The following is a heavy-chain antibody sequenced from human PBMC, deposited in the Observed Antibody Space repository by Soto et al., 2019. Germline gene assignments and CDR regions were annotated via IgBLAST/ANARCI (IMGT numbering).Heavy chain of an antibody. D-gene: IGHD3-22*01. V-gene: IGHV1-46*01. CDR2: INPSGGST. CDR1: GYTFTSYY. CDR3: ARVALPYYYDSSGYSPGNWFDP. J-gene: IGHJ5*02. Sequence: QVQLVQSGAVVKKPGASVKVSCKASGYTFTSYYMHWVRQAPGQGLEWMGIINPSGGSTSYAQKFQGRVTMTRDTSTSTVYMELSSLRSEDTAVYYCARVALPYYYDSSGYSPGNWFDPWGLGTLVTVSS.